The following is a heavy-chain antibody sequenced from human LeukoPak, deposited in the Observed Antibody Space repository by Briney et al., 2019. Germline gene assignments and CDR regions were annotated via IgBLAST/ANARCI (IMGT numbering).Heavy chain of an antibody. D-gene: IGHD2-2*01. CDR3: ARVPASVYALDI. CDR2: IWYGGTNK. CDR1: GFTFSSFA. J-gene: IGHJ3*02. Sequence: GGSLRLSCAASGFTFSSFAMHWVRQAPGKGLEWVAVIWYGGTNKYYADSVKGRFTISRDNSRDTVYLQMNNLGPEDTAVYYCARVPASVYALDIWGQGTMVTISS. V-gene: IGHV3-33*08.